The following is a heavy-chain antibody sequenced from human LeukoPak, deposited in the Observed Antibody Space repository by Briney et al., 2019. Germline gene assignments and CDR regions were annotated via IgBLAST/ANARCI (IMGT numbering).Heavy chain of an antibody. V-gene: IGHV4-34*01. CDR3: AVMVRGVFDI. Sequence: PSETLSLTCAVYGGSSSGYYWSWIRQPPGKGLEWIGEINHSGSTNYNPSLKSRVTISVDTSKNQFSLKLSSVTAADTAVYYCAVMVRGVFDIWGQGTMVTVSS. CDR2: INHSGST. D-gene: IGHD3-10*01. J-gene: IGHJ3*02. CDR1: GGSSSGYY.